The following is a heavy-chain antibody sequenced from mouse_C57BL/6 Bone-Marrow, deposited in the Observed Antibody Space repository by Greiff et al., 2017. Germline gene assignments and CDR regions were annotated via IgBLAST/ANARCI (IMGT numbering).Heavy chain of an antibody. CDR3: ARSGLYGDY. J-gene: IGHJ4*01. Sequence: QVQLQQSGPELVKPGASVKISCKASGYAFSSSWMNWVKQRPGKGLEWIGRIYPGDGDTNYNGKFKGKATLTADKSSSTAYMQLSSLTSEDSAVYFCARSGLYGDYWGQGTSVTVSS. V-gene: IGHV1-82*01. CDR2: IYPGDGDT. CDR1: GYAFSSSW. D-gene: IGHD2-12*01.